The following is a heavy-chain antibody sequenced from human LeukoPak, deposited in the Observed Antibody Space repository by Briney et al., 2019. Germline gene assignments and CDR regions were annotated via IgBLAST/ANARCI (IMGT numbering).Heavy chain of an antibody. Sequence: SETLSLTCAVSGGSISSSNWWSWVRQPPGKGLEWIGEIYHSGSTNYNPSLKSRVTISVDKSKNQFSLKLSSVTAADTAVYYCARGWDIVVVPAAVDAFDTWGQGTMVTVSS. V-gene: IGHV4-4*02. CDR1: GGSISSSNW. CDR2: IYHSGST. CDR3: ARGWDIVVVPAAVDAFDT. J-gene: IGHJ3*02. D-gene: IGHD2-2*01.